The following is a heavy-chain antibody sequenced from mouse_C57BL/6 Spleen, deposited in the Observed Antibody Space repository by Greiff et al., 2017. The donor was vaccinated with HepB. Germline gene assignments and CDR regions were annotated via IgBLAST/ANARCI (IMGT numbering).Heavy chain of an antibody. CDR3: TTRQLRLHYFDY. V-gene: IGHV14-4*01. CDR2: IDPENGDT. J-gene: IGHJ2*01. D-gene: IGHD3-2*02. Sequence: VQLQQSGAELVRPGASVKLSCTASGFNIKDDYMHWVKQRPEQGLEWIGWIDPENGDTEYASKFQGKATITADTSSNTAYLQLSSLTSEDTAVYYCTTRQLRLHYFDYWGQGTTLTVSS. CDR1: GFNIKDDY.